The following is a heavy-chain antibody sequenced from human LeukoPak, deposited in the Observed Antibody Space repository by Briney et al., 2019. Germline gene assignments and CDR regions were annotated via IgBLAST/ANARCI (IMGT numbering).Heavy chain of an antibody. J-gene: IGHJ6*02. CDR2: IYSGGST. V-gene: IGHV3-66*01. CDR3: ARDDILTGYYYGMDV. Sequence: PGGSLRLSCAASVFTVSSNYMSWVRQAPGKGLQWVSVIYSGGSTYYADSVKGRFTISRDNSKNTLYLQMNSLRAEDTAVYYCARDDILTGYYYGMDVWGQRTTVTVSS. CDR1: VFTVSSNY. D-gene: IGHD3-9*01.